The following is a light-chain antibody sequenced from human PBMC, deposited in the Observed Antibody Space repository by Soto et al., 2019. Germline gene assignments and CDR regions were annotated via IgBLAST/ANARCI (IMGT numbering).Light chain of an antibody. J-gene: IGKJ1*01. Sequence: EIVMTQSPATLSVSPGDRVTLSCRASQYINTRLAWYQHRNGQAPRLLIYQTSIRDAGIPARFSASWTGTDCTLPLSEVQPEDFEVYYCHQRQSWPRTFGQGTKVDIK. CDR2: QTS. V-gene: IGKV3D-15*03. CDR1: QYINTR. CDR3: HQRQSWPRT.